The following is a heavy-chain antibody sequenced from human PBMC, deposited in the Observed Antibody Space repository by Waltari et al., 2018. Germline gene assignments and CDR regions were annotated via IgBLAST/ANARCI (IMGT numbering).Heavy chain of an antibody. V-gene: IGHV3-23*01. J-gene: IGHJ3*02. Sequence: EVQLLESGGDLVQPGGSLRLSCSASGFTFSSYAMSWVSQAPGKGLEWCSAIRCSGGSTYYADSVKGRFTISRDNSKNTLYLQMNSLRAEDTAVYYCANWCLGSSGCPQYDAFDIWGQGTMVTVSS. CDR2: IRCSGGST. D-gene: IGHD3-22*01. CDR3: ANWCLGSSGCPQYDAFDI. CDR1: GFTFSSYA.